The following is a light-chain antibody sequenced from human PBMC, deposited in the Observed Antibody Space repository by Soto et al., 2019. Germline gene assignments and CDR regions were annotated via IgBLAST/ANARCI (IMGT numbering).Light chain of an antibody. CDR3: QQRSNWPIT. CDR2: DAS. J-gene: IGKJ5*01. Sequence: EIVFTQSPATLSLSPGERATLSCRASQSVSIYLAWYQQKPGQAPRLLIYDASNRATGIPARFSGSGSGTDFTLTISSLEPEDFAVYYCQQRSNWPITFGQGTRLEIK. V-gene: IGKV3-11*01. CDR1: QSVSIY.